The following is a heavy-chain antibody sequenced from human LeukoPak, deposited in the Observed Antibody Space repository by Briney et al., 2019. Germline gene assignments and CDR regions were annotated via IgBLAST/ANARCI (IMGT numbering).Heavy chain of an antibody. D-gene: IGHD4-17*01. CDR3: ARDLRTTVTTSGWFDP. CDR2: IIPILGIA. CDR1: GGTFSSYA. Sequence: GASVKVSCKASGGTFSSYAISWVRQAPGQGLEWMGRIIPILGIANYAQKFQGRVTITADKSTSTAYMELRSLRSDDTAVYYCARDLRTTVTTSGWFDPWGQGTLVTVSS. J-gene: IGHJ5*02. V-gene: IGHV1-69*04.